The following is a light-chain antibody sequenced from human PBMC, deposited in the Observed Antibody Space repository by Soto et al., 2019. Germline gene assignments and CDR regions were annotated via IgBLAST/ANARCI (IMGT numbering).Light chain of an antibody. V-gene: IGLV4-69*01. Sequence: QPVLTQSPSASASLGASVKLTCTLSSEHSNYAVAWHQQQPEKGPRYLMKLNSDGSHTKGDGIPDRFSGSSSGAERYLTISRVQSEDEADYYCQTWDTGIGIFGGGTKLTVL. CDR3: QTWDTGIGI. CDR2: LNSDGSH. CDR1: SEHSNYA. J-gene: IGLJ2*01.